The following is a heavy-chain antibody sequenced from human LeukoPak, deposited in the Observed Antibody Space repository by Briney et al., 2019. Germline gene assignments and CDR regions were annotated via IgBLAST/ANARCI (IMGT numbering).Heavy chain of an antibody. CDR2: IYYSGST. J-gene: IGHJ4*02. CDR1: GGSIGSGGYY. D-gene: IGHD1-26*01. V-gene: IGHV4-31*03. Sequence: SETLSLTCTVSGGSIGSGGYYWSWIRQHPGKGLEWIGYIYYSGSTYYNPSLKSRVTMSVDTSKNQFSLKLSSVTAADTAVYYCAGGNSGRLPGFDYWGQGTLVTVSS. CDR3: AGGNSGRLPGFDY.